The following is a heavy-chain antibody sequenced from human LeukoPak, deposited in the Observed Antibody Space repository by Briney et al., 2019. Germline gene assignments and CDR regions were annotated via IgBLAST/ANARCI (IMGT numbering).Heavy chain of an antibody. CDR3: ARDGSYDSSGYFDY. Sequence: GGSLRLSCAASGFTFSSYAMSWVRQAPGKGLEWVSAISGSGGSTYYADSVKGRFTISRDNSKNTLYLQMNSLRAEDTAVYYCARDGSYDSSGYFDYWGQGTLVTVSS. J-gene: IGHJ4*02. V-gene: IGHV3-23*01. CDR1: GFTFSSYA. CDR2: ISGSGGST. D-gene: IGHD3-22*01.